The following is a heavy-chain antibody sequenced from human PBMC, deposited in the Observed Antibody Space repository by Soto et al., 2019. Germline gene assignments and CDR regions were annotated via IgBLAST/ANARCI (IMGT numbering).Heavy chain of an antibody. D-gene: IGHD4-17*01. V-gene: IGHV1-24*01. J-gene: IGHJ5*02. CDR1: GYTLTELS. CDR2: FDPEDGET. Sequence: ASVKVSCKVSGYTLTELSMHWVRQAPGKGLEWMGGFDPEDGETIYAQKFQGRVTMTEDTSTDTAYMELSSLRSEDTAVYYCATVVPGWGDYPRYSAYWFDPWGQGTLVTVSS. CDR3: ATVVPGWGDYPRYSAYWFDP.